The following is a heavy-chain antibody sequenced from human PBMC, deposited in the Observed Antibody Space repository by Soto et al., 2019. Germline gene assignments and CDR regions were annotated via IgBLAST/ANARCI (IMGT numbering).Heavy chain of an antibody. D-gene: IGHD3-3*01. V-gene: IGHV4-4*07. Sequence: SETLSLTCTVSGGSISSYYWSWIRQPAGKGLEWIGRIYTSGSTNCNPSLKSRVTMSVDTSKNQFSLKLSSVTAADTAVYYCARDPTYYDFWSGYSSYYYGMDVWGQGTTVTVSS. CDR2: IYTSGST. CDR1: GGSISSYY. J-gene: IGHJ6*02. CDR3: ARDPTYYDFWSGYSSYYYGMDV.